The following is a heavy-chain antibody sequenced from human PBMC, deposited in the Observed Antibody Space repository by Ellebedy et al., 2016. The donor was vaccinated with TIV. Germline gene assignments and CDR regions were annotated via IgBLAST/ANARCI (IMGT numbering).Heavy chain of an antibody. V-gene: IGHV3-7*03. CDR3: SRGLSDYGDFYLDY. Sequence: GESLKISCAASGFTFSTYWMNWVRQAPGKGLEWVANIKQDGTEKQYVQSVKGRFTISSDNTKNSLYLDMSSLRAEDTAVYYCSRGLSDYGDFYLDYWGQGSLVTVSS. CDR2: IKQDGTEK. CDR1: GFTFSTYW. J-gene: IGHJ4*02. D-gene: IGHD4-17*01.